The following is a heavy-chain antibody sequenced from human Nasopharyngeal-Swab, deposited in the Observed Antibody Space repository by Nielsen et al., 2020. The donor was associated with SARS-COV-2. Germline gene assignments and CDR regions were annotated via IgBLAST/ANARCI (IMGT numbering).Heavy chain of an antibody. CDR3: AREGSYSYGFIYYYMDV. D-gene: IGHD5-18*01. J-gene: IGHJ6*03. CDR2: IGSSSSTI. V-gene: IGHV3-48*01. CDR1: GFTLSSDT. Sequence: GGPLRPSCAASGFTLSSDTMNWVRQAPGKGLEWVSYIGSSSSTIYYADSVKGRFTISRDNAKNSLYLQMNRLRAEDTAVYYCAREGSYSYGFIYYYMDVWGKGTTVTVSS.